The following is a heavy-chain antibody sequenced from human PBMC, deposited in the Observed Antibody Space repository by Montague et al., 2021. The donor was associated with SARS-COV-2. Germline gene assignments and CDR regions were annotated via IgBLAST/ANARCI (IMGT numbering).Heavy chain of an antibody. CDR1: GYTLTELS. V-gene: IGHV1-24*01. D-gene: IGHD1-26*01. CDR2: FDPEDGET. Sequence: SVKVSCKVSGYTLTELSMHWVRQAPGKGLEWMGGFDPEDGETIYXQKFQGRVTMAEDTSTDTAYMELSSLRSEDTAVYYCATSQVIVGATTGYYYYYGMDVWGQGTTVTVSS. CDR3: ATSQVIVGATTGYYYYYGMDV. J-gene: IGHJ6*02.